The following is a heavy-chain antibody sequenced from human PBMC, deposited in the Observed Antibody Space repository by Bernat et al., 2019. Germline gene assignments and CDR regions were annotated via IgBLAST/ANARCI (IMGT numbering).Heavy chain of an antibody. CDR2: IWYDGSNK. J-gene: IGHJ6*02. V-gene: IGHV3-33*01. CDR3: ARDKSNYYGSGGMDV. Sequence: QVQLVESGGGVVQPGRSLRLSCAASGFTFSSYGMHWVRQAPGKGLEWVAVIWYDGSNKYYADSVKGRFTISRDNSKNTLYLQMNGLRAEDTAVYYCARDKSNYYGSGGMDVWGQGTTVTVSS. D-gene: IGHD3-10*01. CDR1: GFTFSSYG.